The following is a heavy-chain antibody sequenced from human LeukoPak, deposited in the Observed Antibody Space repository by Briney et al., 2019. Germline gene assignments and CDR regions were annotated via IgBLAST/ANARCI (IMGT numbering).Heavy chain of an antibody. CDR3: ARDWDYYDSSGYHDY. J-gene: IGHJ4*02. V-gene: IGHV3-21*01. CDR1: GFTFSSYS. Sequence: GGSLRLSCAASGFTFSSYSMNWVRQAPGKGLEWVSSISSSSSYIYYADSVKGRFTISRDNAKNSLYLQMNSLRAEDTAVYYCARDWDYYDSSGYHDYWGQGTLATVSS. CDR2: ISSSSSYI. D-gene: IGHD3-22*01.